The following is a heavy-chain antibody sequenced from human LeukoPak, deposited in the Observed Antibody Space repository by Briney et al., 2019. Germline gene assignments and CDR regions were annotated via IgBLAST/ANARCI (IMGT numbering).Heavy chain of an antibody. Sequence: GGSLRLSCAASGFTFSSYGVHWVRQAPGKGLEWVAVIWYDGSNKYYADSVKGRFTISRDNSKNTLYLQMNSLRAEDTAVYYCARGASSSWYYFDYWGQGTLVTVSS. V-gene: IGHV3-33*01. CDR1: GFTFSSYG. CDR2: IWYDGSNK. CDR3: ARGASSSWYYFDY. J-gene: IGHJ4*02. D-gene: IGHD6-13*01.